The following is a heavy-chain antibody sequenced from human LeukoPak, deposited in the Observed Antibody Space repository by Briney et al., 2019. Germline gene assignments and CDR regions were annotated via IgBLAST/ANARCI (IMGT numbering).Heavy chain of an antibody. Sequence: PGGSLRLSCAASGFTFSSYAIHWVRQAPGKGLEWVAVISYDGSNKYYADSVKGRFTISRDNSKNTLYLQMNSLRAEDTAVYYCARDRNGYEYVGGLDAFDIWGQGTMVTVSS. CDR3: ARDRNGYEYVGGLDAFDI. V-gene: IGHV3-30-3*01. J-gene: IGHJ3*02. CDR1: GFTFSSYA. CDR2: ISYDGSNK. D-gene: IGHD5-12*01.